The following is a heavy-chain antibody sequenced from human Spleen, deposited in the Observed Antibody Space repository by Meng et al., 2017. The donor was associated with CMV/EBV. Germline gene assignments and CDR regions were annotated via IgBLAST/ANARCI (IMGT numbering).Heavy chain of an antibody. V-gene: IGHV3-74*01. CDR1: GFTVRNYV. Sequence: SGFTVRNYVMHWVRQAPGKGLVWISHISAGGGTTNFGESVKGRFTISRDNAKDTVYLQMNSLRAEDTAVYYCARGAKYDFWSGYFGDYWGQGSLVTVSS. CDR2: ISAGGGTT. CDR3: ARGAKYDFWSGYFGDY. D-gene: IGHD3-3*01. J-gene: IGHJ4*02.